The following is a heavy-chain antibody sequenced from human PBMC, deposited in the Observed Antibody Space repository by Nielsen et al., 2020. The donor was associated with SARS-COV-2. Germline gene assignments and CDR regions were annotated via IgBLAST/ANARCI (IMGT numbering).Heavy chain of an antibody. CDR1: GFTFDDYA. V-gene: IGHV3-9*01. CDR2: ISWNSGSI. CDR3: AKDTGSSWYYFDY. J-gene: IGHJ4*02. Sequence: SLKISCAASGFTFDDYAMHWVRQAPGKGLEWVSGISWNSGSIGYADSVKGRFTISRDNAKNSLYLQMNSLRAEDTALYYCAKDTGSSWYYFDYWGQGTLVTVSS. D-gene: IGHD6-13*01.